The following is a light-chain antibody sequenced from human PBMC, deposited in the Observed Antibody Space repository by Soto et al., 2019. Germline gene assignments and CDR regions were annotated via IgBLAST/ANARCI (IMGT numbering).Light chain of an antibody. Sequence: QSAPTQPASASGSPGQSATISCTGTSSDVGGYNYVSWYQQYPGKAPKLMIYEVSKRPSGVPDRFSGSKSGNTASLTVSGLQAEDEDDYYCSSYASSSTWVFGGGTKLTVL. V-gene: IGLV2-8*01. CDR2: EVS. CDR1: SSDVGGYNY. J-gene: IGLJ2*01. CDR3: SSYASSSTWV.